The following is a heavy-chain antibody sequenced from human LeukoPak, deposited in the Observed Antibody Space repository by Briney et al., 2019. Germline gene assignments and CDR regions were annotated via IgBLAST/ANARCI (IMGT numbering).Heavy chain of an antibody. J-gene: IGHJ4*02. V-gene: IGHV3-49*03. D-gene: IGHD5-18*01. CDR1: GFNFGDYG. Sequence: GGSLRLSCTTSGFNFGDYGLSWFRHAPGKGLEWVSLIRSKTYGGAAEYATSVKGRFTISRDDSKSIAYLQMNSLKTEDTAVYYCARGLGYTSGTELFDYWGQGTLVTVSS. CDR2: IRSKTYGGAA. CDR3: ARGLGYTSGTELFDY.